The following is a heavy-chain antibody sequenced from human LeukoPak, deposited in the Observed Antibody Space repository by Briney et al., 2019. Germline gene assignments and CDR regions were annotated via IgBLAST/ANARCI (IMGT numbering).Heavy chain of an antibody. D-gene: IGHD2-21*01. Sequence: PSETLSLTCGVSGSSITSHYWSWLRQPPGKGLELIGYIQYSGSTNYNPSLRSQVTISLDMPKNQFSLKVTSVTAADTALYFCARGTYSFSFDMWGLGTLVTVSS. CDR2: IQYSGST. CDR1: GSSITSHY. CDR3: ARGTYSFSFDM. V-gene: IGHV4-59*11. J-gene: IGHJ3*02.